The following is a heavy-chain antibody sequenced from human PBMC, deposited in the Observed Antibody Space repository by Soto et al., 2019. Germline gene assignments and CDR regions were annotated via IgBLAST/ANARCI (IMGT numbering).Heavy chain of an antibody. CDR2: INHSGST. D-gene: IGHD5-18*01. J-gene: IGHJ4*02. CDR1: GGSFSGYY. V-gene: IGHV4-34*01. CDR3: ARGLKRSQLWSYFVYFDY. Sequence: SETLSLTCAVYGGSFSGYYWSWIRQPPGKGLEWIGEINHSGSTNYNPSLKSRVTISVDTSKNQFSLKLSSVTAADTAVYYCARGLKRSQLWSYFVYFDYWGQGTLVTVSS.